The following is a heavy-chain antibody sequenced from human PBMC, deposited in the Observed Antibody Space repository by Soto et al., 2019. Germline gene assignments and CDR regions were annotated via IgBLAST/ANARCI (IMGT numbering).Heavy chain of an antibody. CDR3: ARDFDADSRTDFDS. Sequence: QVQLMESGGGLVKPGGSLRLSCATSGFIFSDYYMHWIRQAPGKGLEWISYISGNGRIIQYADSAKGRFTISRDNAQNSLYHQMNRLRAEDTALYFCARDFDADSRTDFDSWGQGTLVTVSS. D-gene: IGHD4-17*01. V-gene: IGHV3-11*01. J-gene: IGHJ4*02. CDR2: ISGNGRII. CDR1: GFIFSDYY.